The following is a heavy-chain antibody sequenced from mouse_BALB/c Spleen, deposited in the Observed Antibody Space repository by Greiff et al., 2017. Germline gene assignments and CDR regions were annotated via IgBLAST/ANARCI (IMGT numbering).Heavy chain of an antibody. D-gene: IGHD2-2*01. Sequence: VQLQQSGPELVKPGASVKISCKASGYAFSSSWMNWVKQRPGQGLEWIGRIYPGDGDTNYNGKFKGKATLTADKSSSTAYMQLSSLTSVDSAVYFCARGGYGYYYAMDYWGQGTSVTVSS. CDR2: IYPGDGDT. CDR3: ARGGYGYYYAMDY. J-gene: IGHJ4*01. CDR1: GYAFSSSW. V-gene: IGHV1-82*01.